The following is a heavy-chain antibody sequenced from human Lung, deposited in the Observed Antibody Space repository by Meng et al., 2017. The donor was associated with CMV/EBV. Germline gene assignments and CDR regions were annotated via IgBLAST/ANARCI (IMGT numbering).Heavy chain of an antibody. D-gene: IGHD3-22*01. V-gene: IGHV3-30*04. CDR3: ARAFYDSIFDGMDV. Sequence: SXKISXAASGFTFSSYAMHWVRQAPGKGLEWVAAISYDGSNKYYADSVKGRFTISRDNSKNTLYLQMNSLRAEDTAVYYCARAFYDSIFDGMDVWGQGTTVXVSS. CDR1: GFTFSSYA. CDR2: ISYDGSNK. J-gene: IGHJ6*02.